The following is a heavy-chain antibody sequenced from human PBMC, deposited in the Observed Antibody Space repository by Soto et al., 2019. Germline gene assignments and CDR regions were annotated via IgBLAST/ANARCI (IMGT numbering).Heavy chain of an antibody. CDR3: ARDPPPPDY. V-gene: IGHV1-18*01. CDR1: GYTFASYA. CDR2: ISAYNGNT. J-gene: IGHJ4*02. Sequence: GASVKVSCKASGYTFASYAISWMRQAPGQGLEWMGWISAYNGNTNYAQKLQGRVAMTTDTSTSTAYMELRSLRSDDTAVYYCARDPPPPDYWGQGTLVTVSS.